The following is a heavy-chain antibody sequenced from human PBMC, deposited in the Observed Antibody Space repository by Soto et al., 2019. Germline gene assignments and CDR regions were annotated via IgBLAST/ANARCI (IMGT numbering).Heavy chain of an antibody. J-gene: IGHJ5*02. CDR1: SASLAGYY. CDR3: VRDGTKNLRDWFDP. Sequence: SETLSLTCNVSSASLAGYYWSWIRQPPGKGLEWIGRIYATGSTNYNPSLKSRLTMSVDMSKKQFSLTLRSVTAADTAMYYCVRDGTKNLRDWFDPWGQGILVTVSS. V-gene: IGHV4-4*07. D-gene: IGHD1-1*01. CDR2: IYATGST.